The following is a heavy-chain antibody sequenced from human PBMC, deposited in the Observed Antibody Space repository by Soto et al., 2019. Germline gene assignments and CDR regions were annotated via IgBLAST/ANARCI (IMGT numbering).Heavy chain of an antibody. Sequence: SETLSLTCTVSGGSISSYYGSWIRQSPGKGLEWIGYIYYSGSTNYNPSLKSRVTISVDTSKNQFSLKLSSVTAADTAVYYCARSPITSYYDILTGYPRFDPWGQGTLVTVSS. D-gene: IGHD3-9*01. CDR1: GGSISSYY. CDR2: IYYSGST. CDR3: ARSPITSYYDILTGYPRFDP. V-gene: IGHV4-59*01. J-gene: IGHJ5*02.